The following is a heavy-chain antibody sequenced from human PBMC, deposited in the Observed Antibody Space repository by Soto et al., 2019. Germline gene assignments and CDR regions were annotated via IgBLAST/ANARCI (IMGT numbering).Heavy chain of an antibody. CDR2: ITGSGGKT. Sequence: EVQLLESGGGLIQPGGSLRLSCAASGFTFSDYAMTWVRQAPGKGLEWVSVITGSGGKTFYADYVKGRFSISRDNSKNPVYLEINSLRAEDTAVYYCAKGILSDYYGSGTYDYWGQGTVVTVSS. CDR1: GFTFSDYA. CDR3: AKGILSDYYGSGTYDY. J-gene: IGHJ4*02. D-gene: IGHD3-10*01. V-gene: IGHV3-23*01.